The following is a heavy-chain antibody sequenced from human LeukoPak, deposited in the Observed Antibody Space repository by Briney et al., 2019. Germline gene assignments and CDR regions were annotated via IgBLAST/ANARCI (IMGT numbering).Heavy chain of an antibody. CDR1: GFTFRSYW. CDR2: IKQDGSEK. V-gene: IGHV3-7*05. CDR3: ARSQGGTMSLRHFDL. Sequence: GGSLRLSCAASGFTFRSYWMSWVRQAPGKGLEWVANIKQDGSEKYYVDSVKGRFTISRDNSKNMLYLQMNSLRADDTAVYYCARSQGGTMSLRHFDLWGRGTLVTVSS. D-gene: IGHD3-22*01. J-gene: IGHJ2*01.